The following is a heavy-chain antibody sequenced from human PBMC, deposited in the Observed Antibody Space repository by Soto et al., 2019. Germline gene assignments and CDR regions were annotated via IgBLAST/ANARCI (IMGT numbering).Heavy chain of an antibody. D-gene: IGHD6-13*01. V-gene: IGHV3-23*01. J-gene: IGHJ4*02. Sequence: EVQLLESGGGLVQPGGSPRLSCAASGFTFTSYAMTWVRQAPGKGLEWVSSITQSGDSTYYADYVRGRFTISRDNSKKTLHLQMNSLRDEDTAVYFCAKGGVGQQMGLGDWGQGTLVTVSS. CDR1: GFTFTSYA. CDR2: ITQSGDST. CDR3: AKGGVGQQMGLGD.